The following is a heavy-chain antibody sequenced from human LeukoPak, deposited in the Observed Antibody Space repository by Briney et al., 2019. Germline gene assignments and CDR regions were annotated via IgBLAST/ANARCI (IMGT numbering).Heavy chain of an antibody. Sequence: GGSLRLSCAASGFTFSSYAMSWVRQAPGKGLEWVSAISGSGGSTYYADSVKGRFTISRDNSKNTLYLQMNSLRAEDTAVYYCAKDLRLRRNWNCADSQGILDYWGQGTLVTVSS. CDR3: AKDLRLRRNWNCADSQGILDY. V-gene: IGHV3-23*01. D-gene: IGHD1-7*01. CDR2: ISGSGGST. CDR1: GFTFSSYA. J-gene: IGHJ4*02.